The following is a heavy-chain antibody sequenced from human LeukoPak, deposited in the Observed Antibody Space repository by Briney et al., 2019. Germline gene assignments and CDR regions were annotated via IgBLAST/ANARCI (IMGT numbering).Heavy chain of an antibody. CDR3: ARDPNIVVVPAAIPYFDY. V-gene: IGHV3-21*01. CDR2: ISSSSSYI. CDR1: RFTFSSYS. D-gene: IGHD2-2*02. J-gene: IGHJ4*02. Sequence: GGSLRLSCAASRFTFSSYSMNWVRQAPGKGLEWVPSISSSSSYIYYADSVKGRFTISRDNAKNSLYLQMNSLRAEDTAVYYCARDPNIVVVPAAIPYFDYWGQGTLVTVSS.